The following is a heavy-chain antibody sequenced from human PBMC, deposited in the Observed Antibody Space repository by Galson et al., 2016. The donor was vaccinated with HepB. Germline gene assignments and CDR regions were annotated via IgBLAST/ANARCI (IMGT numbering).Heavy chain of an antibody. Sequence: SLRLSCAGSGFIFSYAWMTWVRQAPGKGLEWVGRVKSRADGGTTDYAAPVKGRFTISRDDSKNTLFLHMNSLKTGDTAVYYCATVRRFFDWMFVGATVGMWGQGTLLTVSS. V-gene: IGHV3-15*05. D-gene: IGHD3-9*01. CDR2: VKSRADGGTT. CDR3: ATVRRFFDWMFVGATVGM. CDR1: GFIFSYAW. J-gene: IGHJ3*02.